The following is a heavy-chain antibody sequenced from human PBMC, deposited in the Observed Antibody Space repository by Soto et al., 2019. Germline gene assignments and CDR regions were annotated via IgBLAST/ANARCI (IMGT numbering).Heavy chain of an antibody. J-gene: IGHJ4*02. V-gene: IGHV1-18*04. CDR1: GYSFNSYG. Sequence: ASVKVSCKASGYSFNSYGVAWVRQAPGQGLEGMGWISGYNENFMYAEKFEERVTMTTDTATSTAYMELRSLRSDDTAVYYCAREVDIVPTPGGDYWGQGTQVTVSS. D-gene: IGHD5-12*01. CDR3: AREVDIVPTPGGDY. CDR2: ISGYNENF.